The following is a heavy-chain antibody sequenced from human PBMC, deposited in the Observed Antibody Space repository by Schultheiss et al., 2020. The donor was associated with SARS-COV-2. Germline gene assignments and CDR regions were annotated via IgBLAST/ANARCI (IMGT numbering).Heavy chain of an antibody. CDR3: AREGVGYCSGGSCYHDSFDY. CDR2: IYYSGST. Sequence: LETLSLTCTVSGGSISSYYWSWIRQPPGKGLEWIGYIYYSGSTNYNPSLKSRVTISVDTSKNQFSLKLSSVTAADTAVYYCAREGVGYCSGGSCYHDSFDYWGQGTLVTVSS. J-gene: IGHJ4*02. D-gene: IGHD2-15*01. V-gene: IGHV4-59*12. CDR1: GGSISSYY.